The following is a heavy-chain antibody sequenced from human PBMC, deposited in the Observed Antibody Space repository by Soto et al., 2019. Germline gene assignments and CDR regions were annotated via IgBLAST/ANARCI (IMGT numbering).Heavy chain of an antibody. CDR2: ISAYNGNT. CDR3: ARGKPGIAAAGTTIWFDH. CDR1: GYTFTSYG. Sequence: ASVKVSCKASGYTFTSYGISWVRQAPGQGLEWMGWISAYNGNTNYAQKLQGRVTMTTDTSTSTAYMELRSLRSDDPAVYYCARGKPGIAAAGTTIWFDHWGQGTLVTVSS. J-gene: IGHJ5*02. V-gene: IGHV1-18*01. D-gene: IGHD6-13*01.